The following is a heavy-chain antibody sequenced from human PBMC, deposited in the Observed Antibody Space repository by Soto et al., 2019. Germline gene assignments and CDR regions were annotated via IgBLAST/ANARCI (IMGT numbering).Heavy chain of an antibody. J-gene: IGHJ6*02. CDR3: ARVSHYYYGMDV. CDR2: IHHSGST. CDR1: GGSTSSYY. V-gene: IGHV4-59*12. Sequence: SETLSLTCTVSGGSTSSYYWSWIRQPPGKGLEWIGYIHHSGSTYYNPSLKSRVTISVDRSRNQFSLKLSSVTAADTAVYYCARVSHYYYGMDVWGQGTTVTVSS.